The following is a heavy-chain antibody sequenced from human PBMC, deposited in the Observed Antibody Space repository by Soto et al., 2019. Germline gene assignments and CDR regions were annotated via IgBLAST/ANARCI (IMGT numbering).Heavy chain of an antibody. V-gene: IGHV4-61*01. CDR2: IYYSGST. CDR3: ARDQRLWFGELFKQHGYFDL. D-gene: IGHD3-10*01. J-gene: IGHJ2*01. Sequence: QVQLQESGPGLVKPSETLSLTCTVSGGSVSSGSYYWSWIRQPPGKGLEWIGYIYYSGSTNYNPSLKSRVTISVDTSKNQFSLKLSSVTAADTAVYYCARDQRLWFGELFKQHGYFDLWGRGTLVTVSS. CDR1: GGSVSSGSYY.